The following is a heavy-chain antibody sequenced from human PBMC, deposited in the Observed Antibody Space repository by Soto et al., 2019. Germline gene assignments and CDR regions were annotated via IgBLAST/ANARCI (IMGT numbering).Heavy chain of an antibody. CDR1: GFTFRNYH. V-gene: IGHV3-48*01. D-gene: IGHD5-18*01. Sequence: GGSLRLSCAASGFTFRNYHMNWVRQAPGKGLEWVSYISYGGGTMYYADSVKGRFTNSRDNAKNSLYLKMNGRRGEDTVLYYCVRDTDLNRGHGMDVGGQGTTATVSS. J-gene: IGHJ6*02. CDR3: VRDTDLNRGHGMDV. CDR2: ISYGGGTM.